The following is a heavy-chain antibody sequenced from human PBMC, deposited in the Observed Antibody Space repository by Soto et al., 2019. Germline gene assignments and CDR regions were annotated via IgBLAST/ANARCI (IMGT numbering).Heavy chain of an antibody. D-gene: IGHD3-10*01. CDR3: GILSLYGWGINPFGNIGFNP. Sequence: HPGGSLRLSCAASGFSVSSSHMNWVRQAPGKGLEWVSVIYSGGSAYYAVSVKGRFTISRDNSRNTVFLQMNGLRAEDTAVYYCGILSLYGWGINPFGNIGFNPGAPETRVTVSS. CDR2: IYSGGSA. CDR1: GFSVSSSH. J-gene: IGHJ4*02. V-gene: IGHV3-53*01.